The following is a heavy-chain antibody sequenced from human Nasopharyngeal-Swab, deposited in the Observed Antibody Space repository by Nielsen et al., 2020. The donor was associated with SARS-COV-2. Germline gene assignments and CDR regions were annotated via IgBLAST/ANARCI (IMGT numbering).Heavy chain of an antibody. J-gene: IGHJ4*02. CDR1: GFSFRTYW. CDR3: ARDVGGRDNY. Sequence: GESLKIFCAASGFSFRTYWMHWVRQAPGKGLLWVSRIDTDGAITNYADSVKGRFTISRDNAKNTLYLQMNSLRADDTAVYYCARDVGGRDNYWGQGALVTVSS. V-gene: IGHV3-74*01. CDR2: IDTDGAIT. D-gene: IGHD2-15*01.